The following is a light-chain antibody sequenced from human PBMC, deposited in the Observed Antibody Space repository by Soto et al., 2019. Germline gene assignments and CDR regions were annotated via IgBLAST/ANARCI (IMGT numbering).Light chain of an antibody. CDR1: SSDVGRYNY. CDR3: SSYAGTPFV. J-gene: IGLJ1*01. V-gene: IGLV2-8*01. CDR2: EVN. Sequence: QSVLTQPPSASGSPGQSVTISCTGTSSDVGRYNYVSWYQQHPGKAPKLMISEVNKRASGVPDRFSGSKSGNTASLTVSGLQAEDEADYYCSSYAGTPFVCGTGTKVTVL.